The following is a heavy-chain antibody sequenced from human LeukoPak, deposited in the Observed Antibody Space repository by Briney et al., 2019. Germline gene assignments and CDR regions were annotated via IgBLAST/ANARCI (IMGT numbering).Heavy chain of an antibody. CDR3: AKERVDNSNWYVLDY. CDR1: GFIFSNYA. CDR2: ISSNSGSI. D-gene: IGHD6-13*01. Sequence: PGASLRLSCVGSGFIFSNYAMSWFRQAPGKGLEWVSGISSNSGSIGYADSVKGRFTISRDNAKNSLYLQMNSLRAEDTAFYYCAKERVDNSNWYVLDYWGQGTLVTVSS. V-gene: IGHV3-9*01. J-gene: IGHJ4*02.